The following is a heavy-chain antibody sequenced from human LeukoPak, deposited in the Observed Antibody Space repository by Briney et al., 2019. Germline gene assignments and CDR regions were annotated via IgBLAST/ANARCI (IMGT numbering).Heavy chain of an antibody. Sequence: PGGSLRLSCAASGFTFSNYWMNWVRQAPGKGLEWVANIKQDGSETYYVDSVKGRFTISRDNAKNSLYLQMNSLRDEDTAVYYCARGGSGYSHGKIDSWGQGILVTVSS. D-gene: IGHD5-18*01. J-gene: IGHJ4*02. CDR3: ARGGSGYSHGKIDS. V-gene: IGHV3-7*01. CDR1: GFTFSNYW. CDR2: IKQDGSET.